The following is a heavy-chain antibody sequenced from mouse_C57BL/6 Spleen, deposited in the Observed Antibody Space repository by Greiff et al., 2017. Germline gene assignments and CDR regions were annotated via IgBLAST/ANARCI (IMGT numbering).Heavy chain of an antibody. Sequence: EVKVVESEGGLVQPGSSMKLSCTASGFTFSDYYMAWVRQVPEKGLEWVANINYDGSSTYYLDSLKSRFIISRDNAKNILYLQMSSLKSEDTATYYCAREGNYPPYYYAMDYWGQGTSVTVSS. CDR3: AREGNYPPYYYAMDY. CDR2: INYDGSST. V-gene: IGHV5-16*01. J-gene: IGHJ4*01. CDR1: GFTFSDYY. D-gene: IGHD2-1*01.